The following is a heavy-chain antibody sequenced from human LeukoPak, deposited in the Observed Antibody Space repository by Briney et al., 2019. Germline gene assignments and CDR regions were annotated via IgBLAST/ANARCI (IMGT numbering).Heavy chain of an antibody. Sequence: ASVKVSCKASGYMFNAYGISWVRQAPGQGLEWMGWISSYNGNTNYTQEFQGRVTVTTDTSTTTAYMELTSLTSDDTAMYYCAREVILNAAYCSDCNSGQFFDHWGQGTLVTVSS. CDR1: GYMFNAYG. CDR3: AREVILNAAYCSDCNSGQFFDH. CDR2: ISSYNGNT. D-gene: IGHD2-15*01. J-gene: IGHJ4*02. V-gene: IGHV1-18*04.